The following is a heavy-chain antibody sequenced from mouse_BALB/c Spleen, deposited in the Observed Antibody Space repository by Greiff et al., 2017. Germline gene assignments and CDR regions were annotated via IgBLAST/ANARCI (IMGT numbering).Heavy chain of an antibody. CDR2: INPSSGYT. D-gene: IGHD2-4*01. V-gene: IGHV1-4*01. CDR1: GYTFTSYT. Sequence: QVQLQQSGAELARPGASVKMSCKASGYTFTSYTMHWVKQRPGQGLEWIGYINPSSGYTNYNQKFKDKATLTADKSSSTAYMQLCSLTSEDSAVYYCARSASMITTGMDYWGQGTSVTVSS. J-gene: IGHJ4*01. CDR3: ARSASMITTGMDY.